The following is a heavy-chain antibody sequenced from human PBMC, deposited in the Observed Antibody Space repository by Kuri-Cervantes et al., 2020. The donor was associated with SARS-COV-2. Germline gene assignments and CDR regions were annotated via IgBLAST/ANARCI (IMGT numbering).Heavy chain of an antibody. CDR3: ARSQSYCSTTSCYSGGGMDV. D-gene: IGHD2-2*01. J-gene: IGHJ6*02. V-gene: IGHV3-23*01. Sequence: GGSLRLSCAASGFTFSDYAMIWVRQAPGKGLEWVSTISGSGGTYYADSVKGRFTISRENAKNSLYLQMNSLRAGDTAVYYCARSQSYCSTTSCYSGGGMDVWGQGTTVTVSS. CDR1: GFTFSDYA. CDR2: ISGSGGT.